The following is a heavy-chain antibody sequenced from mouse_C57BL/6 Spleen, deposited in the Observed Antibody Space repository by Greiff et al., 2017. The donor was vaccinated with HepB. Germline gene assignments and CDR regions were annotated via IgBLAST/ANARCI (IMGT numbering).Heavy chain of an antibody. J-gene: IGHJ3*01. D-gene: IGHD2-3*01. CDR2: IWSGGST. Sequence: VHLVESGPGLVQPSQSLSITCTVSGFSLTSYGVHWVRQSPGKGLEWLGVIWSGGSTDYNAAFISRLSISKDNSKSQVFFKMNSLQADDTAIYYCARNGRDDGYSWFAYWGQGTLVTVSA. CDR3: ARNGRDDGYSWFAY. CDR1: GFSLTSYG. V-gene: IGHV2-2*01.